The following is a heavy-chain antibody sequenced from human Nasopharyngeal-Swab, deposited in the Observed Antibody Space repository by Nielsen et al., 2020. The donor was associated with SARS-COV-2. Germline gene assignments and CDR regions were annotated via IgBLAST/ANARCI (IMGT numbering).Heavy chain of an antibody. Sequence: LKISCAASGFTFSSYSMNWVRQAPGKGLEWVSYISSSSSTIYYADSVKGRFTISRDNAKNSLYLQMNSLRDEDTAVYYCARAGYSYGQYYFDYWGQGTLVTVSS. CDR1: GFTFSSYS. D-gene: IGHD5-18*01. CDR2: ISSSSSTI. J-gene: IGHJ4*02. V-gene: IGHV3-48*02. CDR3: ARAGYSYGQYYFDY.